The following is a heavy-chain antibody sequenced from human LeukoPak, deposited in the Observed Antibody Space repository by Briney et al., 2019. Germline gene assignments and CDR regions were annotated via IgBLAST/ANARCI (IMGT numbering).Heavy chain of an antibody. V-gene: IGHV1-18*01. CDR2: ISAYNGNT. CDR3: AREPYYYDSSGHQYDAFDI. D-gene: IGHD3-22*01. J-gene: IGHJ3*02. Sequence: ASVKVSCKASGYTFTSYGISWVRQAPGQGLEWMGWISAYNGNTNYAQKLQGRVTMTTDTSTSTAYMELRSLRSDDTAVYYCAREPYYYDSSGHQYDAFDIWGQGTMVTVSS. CDR1: GYTFTSYG.